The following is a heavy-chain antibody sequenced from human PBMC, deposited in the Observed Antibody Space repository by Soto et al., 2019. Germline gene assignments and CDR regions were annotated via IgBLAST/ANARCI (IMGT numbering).Heavy chain of an antibody. Sequence: QVRLVQSGAEVKKPGASVKVSCKASVYTFTSYGISWVRQAPGQGLEWMGWISTYNGKTSYVQRLQGRVTMTTDTSTSTAYMELRSLRSDDTAVYYCARDSNYDGSESYPHDFDYWGQGTLVTVSS. CDR1: VYTFTSYG. V-gene: IGHV1-18*01. CDR3: ARDSNYDGSESYPHDFDY. J-gene: IGHJ4*02. D-gene: IGHD3-10*01. CDR2: ISTYNGKT.